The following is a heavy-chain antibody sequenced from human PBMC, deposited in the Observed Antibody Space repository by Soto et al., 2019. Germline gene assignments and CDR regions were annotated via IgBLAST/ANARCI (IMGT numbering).Heavy chain of an antibody. CDR2: ISYDGSNK. CDR1: GFTFSSYA. Sequence: QVQLVESGGGVVQPGRSLRLSCAASGFTFSSYALHWVRQAPGKGLEWVAVISYDGSNKYYADSVKGRLTISRDNSKNTLYLQMNSLRAEDTAVYYCARGGRLRHFDYWGQGTLVTVSS. V-gene: IGHV3-30-3*01. CDR3: ARGGRLRHFDY. J-gene: IGHJ4*02. D-gene: IGHD5-12*01.